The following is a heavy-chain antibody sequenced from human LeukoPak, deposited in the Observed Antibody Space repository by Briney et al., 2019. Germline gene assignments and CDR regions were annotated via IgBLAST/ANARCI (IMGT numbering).Heavy chain of an antibody. V-gene: IGHV1-2*02. CDR2: INPNSGGT. J-gene: IGHJ6*02. Sequence: ASVKVSCKASGYTFTGYYMHWVRQAPGQGLEWMGWINPNSGGTNYAQKFQGRVTMTRATSISTAYMELSRLRSDDTAVYYCARAAVTHYYYGMDVWGQGTTVTVSS. CDR3: ARAAVTHYYYGMDV. D-gene: IGHD4-23*01. CDR1: GYTFTGYY.